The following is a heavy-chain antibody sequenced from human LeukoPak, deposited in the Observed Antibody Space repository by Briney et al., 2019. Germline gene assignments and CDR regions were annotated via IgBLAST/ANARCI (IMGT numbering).Heavy chain of an antibody. CDR2: IGGSTGPT. V-gene: IGHV3-23*01. CDR3: AKDRYCSTTSCFAGQFDP. J-gene: IGHJ5*02. D-gene: IGHD2-2*01. Sequence: GGSLRLSCAASGFTFSNYAMSGVRQAPGKGLECVSSIGGSTGPTYYADSVKGRFTISRDNSKNTLYLQMNSLRAEDTAVYYCAKDRYCSTTSCFAGQFDPWGQGTLVTVSS. CDR1: GFTFSNYA.